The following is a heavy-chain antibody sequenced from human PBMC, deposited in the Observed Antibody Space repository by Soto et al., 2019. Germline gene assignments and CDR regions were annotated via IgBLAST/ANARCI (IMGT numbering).Heavy chain of an antibody. CDR1: GFTFSSYW. CDR3: AREFDGYSYGYVGLDY. J-gene: IGHJ4*02. V-gene: IGHV3-7*04. Sequence: EVQLVESGGGLVQPGGSLRLSCAASGFTFSSYWMSWVRQAPGKGLEWVANIKQDGSEKYYVDSVKGRFTISRDNAKNSLYLQMNSLSAEDTAVYYCAREFDGYSYGYVGLDYWGQGTLVTVSS. D-gene: IGHD5-18*01. CDR2: IKQDGSEK.